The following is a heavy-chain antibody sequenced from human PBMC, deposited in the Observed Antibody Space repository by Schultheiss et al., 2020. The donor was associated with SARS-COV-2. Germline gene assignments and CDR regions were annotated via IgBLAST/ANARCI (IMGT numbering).Heavy chain of an antibody. CDR1: VFTFSSYA. D-gene: IGHD6-25*01. Sequence: GESLKISCSASVFTFSSYAIHWVRQAPGKGLEWVTLISYDGSNKYYADSVKGRFTISRDNSKNTLYLQMNSLRAEDTAVYYCARAGGKYYYYYGMDVWGHGTSVTVSS. CDR2: ISYDGSNK. V-gene: IGHV3-30*01. CDR3: ARAGGKYYYYYGMDV. J-gene: IGHJ6*02.